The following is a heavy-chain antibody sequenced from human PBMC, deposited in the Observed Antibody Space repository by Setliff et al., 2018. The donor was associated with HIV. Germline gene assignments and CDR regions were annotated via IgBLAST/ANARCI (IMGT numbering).Heavy chain of an antibody. CDR3: AAFLVSPVTTQDY. J-gene: IGHJ4*02. CDR2: LSPSGTT. Sequence: PSETLSLTCTVSGYSISSGYYWGWIRQPPGKGLEWIGELSPSGTTRPNPSLQSRVIISLDTSKNQFSLKLTSVTAADTAMYYCAAFLVSPVTTQDYWGQGTPVTVSS. D-gene: IGHD4-17*01. CDR1: GYSISSGYY. V-gene: IGHV4-38-2*02.